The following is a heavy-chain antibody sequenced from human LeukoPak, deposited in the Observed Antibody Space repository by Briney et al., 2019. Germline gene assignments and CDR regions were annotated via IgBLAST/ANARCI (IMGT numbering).Heavy chain of an antibody. CDR1: GFTFSSYD. Sequence: PGGSLRLSCAASGFTFSSYDVSWVRQAPGKGLESVSHISGSGSSTYYAASVKGRFTISRDNSKNPLYLQMNRLRAEDTAVYYCAKDRYYDSSGYLLDYWGQGTLVTVS. V-gene: IGHV3-23*01. D-gene: IGHD3-22*01. CDR2: ISGSGSST. J-gene: IGHJ4*02. CDR3: AKDRYYDSSGYLLDY.